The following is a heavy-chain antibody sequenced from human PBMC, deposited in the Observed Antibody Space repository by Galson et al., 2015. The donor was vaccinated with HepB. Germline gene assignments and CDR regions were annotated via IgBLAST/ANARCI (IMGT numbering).Heavy chain of an antibody. CDR1: GFIFDDYG. Sequence: SLRLSCAASGFIFDDYGMSWVRQVAGKGLEWVCTINWTGGRTGYADSVKGRFTISRDNAKNSLHLEMNSLRAEDTASYYCARVREQQPFYGMDVWGPGTTVTVSS. J-gene: IGHJ6*02. CDR3: ARVREQQPFYGMDV. V-gene: IGHV3-20*04. CDR2: INWTGGRT. D-gene: IGHD6-13*01.